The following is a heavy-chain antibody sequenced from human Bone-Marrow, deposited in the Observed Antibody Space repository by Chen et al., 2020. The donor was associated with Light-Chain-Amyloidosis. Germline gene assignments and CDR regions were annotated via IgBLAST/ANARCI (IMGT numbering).Heavy chain of an antibody. CDR3: ARGLHCSNTNCYLEFYYNAMDV. CDR2: INPNSDST. J-gene: IGHJ6*02. Sequence: QVQLVQSGAEVKKPGASVKVSCDASGYTFTGYHMHWVRQAPDQGLEWMGWINPNSDSTIYAQKFQGRVTMTRDTSISTVYMELSRLRSDDTAVYYCARGLHCSNTNCYLEFYYNAMDVWGQGTTVTVSS. CDR1: GYTFTGYH. D-gene: IGHD2-2*01. V-gene: IGHV1-2*02.